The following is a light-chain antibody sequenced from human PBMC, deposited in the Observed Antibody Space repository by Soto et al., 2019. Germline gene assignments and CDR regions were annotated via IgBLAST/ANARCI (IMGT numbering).Light chain of an antibody. CDR1: QTINSW. V-gene: IGKV1-5*01. Sequence: DIQMTQSPSTLSASVGDRVTITCRASQTINSWLAWYQQKPGKAPKVLIFDASSLKTGVPSRFSGGGSGTEFTLTISNLQPDDFATYYCQQYDSYSSGPLGQGTKVDIK. CDR2: DAS. CDR3: QQYDSYSSGP. J-gene: IGKJ1*01.